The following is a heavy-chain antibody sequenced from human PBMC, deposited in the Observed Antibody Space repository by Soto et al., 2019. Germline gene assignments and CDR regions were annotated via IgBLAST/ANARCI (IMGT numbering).Heavy chain of an antibody. CDR1: GFTFSSYS. D-gene: IGHD3-3*01. CDR3: ARDTGGYYDFWSGYSQSEQYYFDY. Sequence: GGSLRLSCAASGFTFSSYSRNWVRQAPGKGLEWVSSISSSSYIYYADSVKGRFTISRDNAKNSLYLQMNSLRAEDTAVYYCARDTGGYYDFWSGYSQSEQYYFDYWGQGTLVT. V-gene: IGHV3-21*01. J-gene: IGHJ4*02. CDR2: ISSSSYI.